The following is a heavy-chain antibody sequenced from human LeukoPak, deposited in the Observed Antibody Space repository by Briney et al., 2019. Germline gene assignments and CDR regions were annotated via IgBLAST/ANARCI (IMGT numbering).Heavy chain of an antibody. J-gene: IGHJ4*02. Sequence: GGSLRLSCATSGFTLTSYTMHWVRQAPGKGLEWVAVVSYDGTKISYADSVKGRFTMSRDISKNTLYLQMNSLKPEDSALYYCARDRVQIWSYVGTFDSWGQGTLVTVSS. V-gene: IGHV3-30-3*01. D-gene: IGHD5-18*01. CDR2: VSYDGTKI. CDR1: GFTLTSYT. CDR3: ARDRVQIWSYVGTFDS.